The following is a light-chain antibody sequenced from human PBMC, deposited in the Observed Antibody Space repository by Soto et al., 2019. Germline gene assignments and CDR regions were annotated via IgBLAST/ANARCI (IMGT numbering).Light chain of an antibody. J-gene: IGKJ1*01. CDR3: QQRDIWPWT. CDR2: DAS. V-gene: IGKV3-11*01. Sequence: EIVLTQSPATLCLSPGERATLSCWSSQSVNRYLVWYQQKPGQAPRLLMYDASKRATGIPARFSGSGSGTDFTLTISSLEPEDFAVYYCQQRDIWPWTFGQGTKVDI. CDR1: QSVNRY.